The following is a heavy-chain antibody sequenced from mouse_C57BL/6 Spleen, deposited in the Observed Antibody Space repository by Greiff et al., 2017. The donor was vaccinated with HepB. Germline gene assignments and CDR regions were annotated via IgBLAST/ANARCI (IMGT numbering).Heavy chain of an antibody. CDR2: ISSGGDYI. CDR1: GLTFSSYA. J-gene: IGHJ2*01. V-gene: IGHV5-9-1*02. CDR3: TRFTTEVFDY. Sequence: EVKLMESGEGLVKPGGSLKLSCAASGLTFSSYAMSWVRQTPEKRLEWVAYISSGGDYIYYADTVKGRFTISRDNARNTLYLQMSSLKSEDTAMYYCTRFTTEVFDYWGQGTTLTVSS. D-gene: IGHD1-1*01.